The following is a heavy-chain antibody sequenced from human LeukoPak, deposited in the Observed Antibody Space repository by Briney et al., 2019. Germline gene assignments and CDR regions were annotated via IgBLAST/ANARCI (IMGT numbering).Heavy chain of an antibody. CDR1: GFTFSSYS. CDR2: IICSSSYI. V-gene: IGHV3-21*01. J-gene: IGHJ6*02. D-gene: IGHD3-9*01. CDR3: ARATLRYFDWPQIQPSLYYYYYGMDV. Sequence: GGSLRLSCAASGFTFSSYSMSWVRQPPGKGLEWVSSIICSSSYIYYADSVKGRFTISRDNAKNSFYLQMNSLRAEDTAVYYCARATLRYFDWPQIQPSLYYYYYGMDVWGQGTTVTVSS.